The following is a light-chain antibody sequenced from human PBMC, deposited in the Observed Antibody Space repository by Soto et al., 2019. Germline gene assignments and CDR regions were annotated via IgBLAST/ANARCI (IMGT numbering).Light chain of an antibody. CDR1: QSLSSVY. CDR2: GAS. Sequence: EIVLTQSPGTLSLSPGERATLSCRASQSLSSVYLAWYQQKPGQAPRLLIYGASSRATGIPDRFSGSGSGTDFTLTISRLEPEDLAVYYCQQYHNSPVTFGQGTKVEIK. CDR3: QQYHNSPVT. V-gene: IGKV3-20*01. J-gene: IGKJ1*01.